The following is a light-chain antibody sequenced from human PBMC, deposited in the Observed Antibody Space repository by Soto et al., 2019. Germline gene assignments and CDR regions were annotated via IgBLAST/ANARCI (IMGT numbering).Light chain of an antibody. J-gene: IGLJ1*01. CDR2: EGS. V-gene: IGLV2-23*01. CDR1: SSDVGSYNL. Sequence: ALTQPASVSGSPGQSITISCTGTSSDVGSYNLVSWYQQHPGKAPKLMIYEGSKRPSGVSNRCSGSKSGNTASLTISGLQAEDEADYYCCSYAGSSTQVFGTGTKVTVL. CDR3: CSYAGSSTQV.